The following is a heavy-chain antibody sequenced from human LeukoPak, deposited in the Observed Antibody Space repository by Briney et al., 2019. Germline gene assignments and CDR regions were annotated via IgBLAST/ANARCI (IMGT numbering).Heavy chain of an antibody. D-gene: IGHD3-10*01. V-gene: IGHV3-23*01. CDR2: ISGTGIYI. CDR3: AKDTVRGDFDY. CDR1: GLTFSSYA. J-gene: IGHJ4*02. Sequence: GGSLRLSCAASGLTFSSYAMSWVRQAPGKGLVWVSAISGTGIYIYHADSVKGRFTISRDNSKNTLYLQMNSLRVEDTAIYYCAKDTVRGDFDYWGQGTLVTVSS.